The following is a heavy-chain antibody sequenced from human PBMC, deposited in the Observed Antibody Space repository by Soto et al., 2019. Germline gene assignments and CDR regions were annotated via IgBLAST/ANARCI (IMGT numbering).Heavy chain of an antibody. CDR1: GRFLSSYF. Sequence: TLSLTCTVYGRFLSSYFWTWTRQPPGMGLEWIGNIHSIGKTDYAPSLKSRVTISLDTSKNQFSLKLSSMTAADTAMYYCARDTYCSSTSCYARDYGMDVWGQGT. J-gene: IGHJ6*02. CDR3: ARDTYCSSTSCYARDYGMDV. D-gene: IGHD2-2*01. CDR2: IHSIGKT. V-gene: IGHV4-59*01.